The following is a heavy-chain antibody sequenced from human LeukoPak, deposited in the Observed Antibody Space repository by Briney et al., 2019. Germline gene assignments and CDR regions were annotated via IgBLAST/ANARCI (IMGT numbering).Heavy chain of an antibody. CDR3: ARLPGYYYYYYMDV. V-gene: IGHV4-4*07. Sequence: PSETLSLTCTVSGGSISSYYWSWIRQPAGKGLEWIGRIYTSGSTNYNPSLKSRVTISVDTSKNQFSLKLSSVTAADTAVYYCARLPGYYYYYYMDVWGKGTTVTVSS. CDR2: IYTSGST. CDR1: GGSISSYY. J-gene: IGHJ6*03.